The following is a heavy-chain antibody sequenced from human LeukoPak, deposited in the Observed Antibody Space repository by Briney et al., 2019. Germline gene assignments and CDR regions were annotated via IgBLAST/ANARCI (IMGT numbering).Heavy chain of an antibody. Sequence: GGSLRLSCAASGFTFSKFPMGWVRQAPGRGLEWVSAISASGDVTFYADSLRGRFTISRDNSKSTLYLQMNGLRAEDTAIFYCAKSLFTSTTGTGRAFHIWGQGTRVTVSS. D-gene: IGHD1-1*01. CDR2: ISASGDVT. CDR1: GFTFSKFP. CDR3: AKSLFTSTTGTGRAFHI. V-gene: IGHV3-23*01. J-gene: IGHJ3*02.